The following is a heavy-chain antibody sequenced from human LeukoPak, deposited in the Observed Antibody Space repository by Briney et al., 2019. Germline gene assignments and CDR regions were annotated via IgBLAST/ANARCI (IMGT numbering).Heavy chain of an antibody. V-gene: IGHV4-39*07. CDR1: GGAISSSSYY. CDR2: IYYSGST. D-gene: IGHD1-26*01. Sequence: PSETLSLTCPVSGGAISSSSYYWGWIRQPPGKGLEWIGSIYYSGSTYYNPSLKSRVTISVDTSKNQFSLKLSSVTAADTAVYYCARENSGSYYWGQGTLVTVSS. J-gene: IGHJ4*02. CDR3: ARENSGSYY.